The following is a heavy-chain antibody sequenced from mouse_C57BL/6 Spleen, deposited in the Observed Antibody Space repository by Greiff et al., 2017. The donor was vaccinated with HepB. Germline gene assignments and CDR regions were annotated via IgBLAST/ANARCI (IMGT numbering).Heavy chain of an antibody. CDR3: ARSSYDSSKYYFDY. V-gene: IGHV1-81*01. CDR2: IYPRSGNT. Sequence: QVQLQQSGAELARPGASVKLSCKASGYTFTSYGISWVKQRTGQGLEWIGEIYPRSGNTYYNEKFKGKATLTADKSSSTAYMELRSLTSEDSAVYFCARSSYDSSKYYFDYWGQGTALTVSS. CDR1: GYTFTSYG. J-gene: IGHJ2*01. D-gene: IGHD1-1*01.